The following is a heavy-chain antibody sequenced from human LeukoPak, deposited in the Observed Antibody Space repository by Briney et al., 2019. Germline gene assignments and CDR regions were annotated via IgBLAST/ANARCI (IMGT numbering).Heavy chain of an antibody. D-gene: IGHD6-13*01. J-gene: IGHJ4*02. CDR3: AIFPSSWYVD. CDR2: IKQDGSEK. Sequence: PGGSLRLSCAASGFTFSSYWTSWVRQAPGKGLEWVANIKQDGSEKYYVDSVKGRFTISRDNAKNSLYLQMNSLRAEDTDVYYCAIFPSSWYVDWGQGTLVTVSS. CDR1: GFTFSSYW. V-gene: IGHV3-7*03.